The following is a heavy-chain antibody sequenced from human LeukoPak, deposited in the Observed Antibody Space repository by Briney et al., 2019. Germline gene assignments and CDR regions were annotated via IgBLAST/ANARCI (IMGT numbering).Heavy chain of an antibody. CDR1: GFTFSSYS. V-gene: IGHV3-48*02. D-gene: IGHD4-23*01. CDR3: ARHDYAGNSGDF. CDR2: IGTSSSII. J-gene: IGHJ4*02. Sequence: ASLSLSCAASGFTFSSYSMNWVRQTPGRGLEWVSYIGTSSSIIYYADSVKGRFTISRDNAKNSLYLQMNSLRDEDTAVYYCARHDYAGNSGDFWGQGTLVTVSS.